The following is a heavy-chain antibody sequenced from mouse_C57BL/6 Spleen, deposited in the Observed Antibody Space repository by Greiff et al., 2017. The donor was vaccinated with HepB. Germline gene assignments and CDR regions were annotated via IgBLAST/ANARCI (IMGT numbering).Heavy chain of an antibody. Sequence: EVQLQQSVAELVRPGASVKLSCTASGFNFKNTYMHWVKQRPEQGLEWIGRIDPANGNTKYAPQFQGKATITADTSSNTAYLQLSSLTSEDTAIYYCARAEDYGNYEEGAMDYWGQGTSVTVSS. D-gene: IGHD2-1*01. J-gene: IGHJ4*01. CDR3: ARAEDYGNYEEGAMDY. V-gene: IGHV14-3*01. CDR1: GFNFKNTY. CDR2: IDPANGNT.